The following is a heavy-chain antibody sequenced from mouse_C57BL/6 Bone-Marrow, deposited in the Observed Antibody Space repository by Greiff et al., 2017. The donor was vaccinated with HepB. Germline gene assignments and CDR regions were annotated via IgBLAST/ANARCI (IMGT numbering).Heavy chain of an antibody. Sequence: EVKLVESGGGLVQPGGSLSLSCAASGFTFTDYYMSWVRQPPGKALEWLGFIRNKANGYTTEYSASVQGRFTISRDNSQSILYLQMNALRAEDSATYYCARYLYGNYDYYAMDYWGQGTSVTVSS. D-gene: IGHD2-1*01. V-gene: IGHV7-3*01. CDR2: IRNKANGYTT. CDR1: GFTFTDYY. J-gene: IGHJ4*01. CDR3: ARYLYGNYDYYAMDY.